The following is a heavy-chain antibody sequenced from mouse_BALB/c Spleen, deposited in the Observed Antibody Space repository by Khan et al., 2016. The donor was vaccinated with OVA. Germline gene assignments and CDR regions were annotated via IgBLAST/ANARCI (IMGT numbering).Heavy chain of an antibody. V-gene: IGHV3-1*02. D-gene: IGHD2-1*01. CDR2: IYHSGTI. CDR3: ARDGNYMDY. Sequence: EVQLQESGPDLVKPSQSLSLTCTVTGYSITSGYSWDWIRQFPGNKLEWMGYIYHSGTINYNPSLKSRFSITRDTSKNLFFLQLNSVTTEDTATYYCARDGNYMDYWGQGTSVTVSS. J-gene: IGHJ4*01. CDR1: GYSITSGYS.